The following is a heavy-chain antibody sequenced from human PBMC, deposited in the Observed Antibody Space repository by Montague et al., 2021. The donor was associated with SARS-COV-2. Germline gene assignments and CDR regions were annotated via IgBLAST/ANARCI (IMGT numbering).Heavy chain of an antibody. CDR1: GGSISSYY. CDR3: AGGVAGSCYYYVDD. CDR2: IYYSGST. D-gene: IGHD1-14*01. V-gene: IGHV4-59*01. J-gene: IGHJ6*03. Sequence: SETLSLTCTVSGGSISSYYWSWIRQPPGKGLEWIGYIYYSGSTDYNPSLKSRVTISVDTSKNQFSLKLTSVTAADTAVYYCAGGVAGSCYYYVDDWGKGTTVTVSS.